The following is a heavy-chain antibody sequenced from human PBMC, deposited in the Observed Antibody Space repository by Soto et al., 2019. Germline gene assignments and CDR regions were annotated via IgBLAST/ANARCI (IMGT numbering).Heavy chain of an antibody. CDR2: IIPILGIA. CDR1: GGTFSSYT. Sequence: VKVSCKASGGTFSSYTISWVRQAPGQGLEWMGRIIPILGIANYAQKFQGRVTITADKSTSTAYMELSSLRSEDTAVYYCARPGYPYYYYYYGMDVWGQGTTVTVSS. CDR3: ARPGYPYYYYYYGMDV. V-gene: IGHV1-69*02. D-gene: IGHD5-18*01. J-gene: IGHJ6*02.